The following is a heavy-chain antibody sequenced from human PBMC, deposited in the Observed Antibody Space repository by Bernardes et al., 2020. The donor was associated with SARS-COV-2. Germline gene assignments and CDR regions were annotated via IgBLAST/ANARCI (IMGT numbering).Heavy chain of an antibody. D-gene: IGHD6-13*01. V-gene: IGHV3-33*01. CDR1: GFTFSSYG. CDR2: IWYDGSNK. CDR3: ARESLRLMQQLVLYYYGMDV. J-gene: IGHJ6*01. Sequence: GGSLRLSCAASGFTFSSYGMHWVRQAPGKGLEWVAVIWYDGSNKYYADSVKGRFTISRDNSKNTLYLQMNSLRAEDTAVYYCARESLRLMQQLVLYYYGMDVWGQGTTVTVSS.